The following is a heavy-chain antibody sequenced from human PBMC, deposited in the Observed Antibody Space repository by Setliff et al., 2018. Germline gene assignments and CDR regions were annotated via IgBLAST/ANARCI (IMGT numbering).Heavy chain of an antibody. Sequence: SETLSLTCTVSGGSISSYFWNWIRQPAGKGLEWIGRISTSGSTTYNPPLKSRVTMSVDTSKNHFSLKLSSVTAADTAVYYCARDTGWYYFDYWGQGTLVTVSS. D-gene: IGHD6-19*01. CDR2: ISTSGST. J-gene: IGHJ4*02. CDR1: GGSISSYF. CDR3: ARDTGWYYFDY. V-gene: IGHV4-4*07.